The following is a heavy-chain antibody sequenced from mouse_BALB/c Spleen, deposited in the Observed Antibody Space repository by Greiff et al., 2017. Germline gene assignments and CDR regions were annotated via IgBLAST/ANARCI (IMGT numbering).Heavy chain of an antibody. Sequence: EVQLQESGPGLVKPSQSLSLTCTVTGYSITSDYAWNWIRQFPGNKLEWMGYISYSGSTSYNPSLKSRISITRDTSKNQFFLQLNSVTTEDTATYYCAREGIYYGYDGGFAYWGQGTLVTVSA. D-gene: IGHD2-2*01. CDR3: AREGIYYGYDGGFAY. CDR1: GYSITSDYA. CDR2: ISYSGST. J-gene: IGHJ3*01. V-gene: IGHV3-2*02.